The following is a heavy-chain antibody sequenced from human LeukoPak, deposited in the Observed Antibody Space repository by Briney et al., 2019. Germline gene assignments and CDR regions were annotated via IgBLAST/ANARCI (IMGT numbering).Heavy chain of an antibody. CDR2: INHSGST. CDR1: GGSFSGYY. CDR3: ARDESPRDYGDYSNWFDP. D-gene: IGHD4-17*01. Sequence: PSETLSLTCAVYGGSFSGYYWSWIRQPPGKGLEWIGEINHSGSTNYNPSLKSRVTISVDTSKNQFSLKLSSVTTADTAVYYCARDESPRDYGDYSNWFDPWGQGTLVTVSS. J-gene: IGHJ5*02. V-gene: IGHV4-34*01.